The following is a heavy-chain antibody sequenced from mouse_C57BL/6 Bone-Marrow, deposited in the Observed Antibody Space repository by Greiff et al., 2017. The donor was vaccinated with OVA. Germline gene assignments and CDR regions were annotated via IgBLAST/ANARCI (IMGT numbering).Heavy chain of an antibody. CDR3: TTEGLRFND. Sequence: EVQLQQSGAELVRPGASVKLSCTASGFNIKDDYMHWVKQRPEQGLEWIGWIDPENGDTEYASKFQGKATITADTSSNTAYLQLSSLTSEDTAVYYCTTEGLRFNDWGQGTSVTVSS. CDR2: IDPENGDT. V-gene: IGHV14-4*01. J-gene: IGHJ4*01. CDR1: GFNIKDDY. D-gene: IGHD2-4*01.